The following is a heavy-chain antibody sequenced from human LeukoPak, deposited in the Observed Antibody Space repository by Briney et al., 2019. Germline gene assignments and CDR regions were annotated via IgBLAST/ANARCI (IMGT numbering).Heavy chain of an antibody. V-gene: IGHV3-66*01. Sequence: GGSLRLSCAASGFTVSSNYMSWVRQAPGKGLEWVSVIYSGGSTYYADSVKGRFTISRDNSKNTLYLQMNSLRAEDTAVYYCARYCSGGSCHWDYWGQGTLVTVSS. CDR2: IYSGGST. CDR3: ARYCSGGSCHWDY. CDR1: GFTVSSNY. D-gene: IGHD2-15*01. J-gene: IGHJ4*02.